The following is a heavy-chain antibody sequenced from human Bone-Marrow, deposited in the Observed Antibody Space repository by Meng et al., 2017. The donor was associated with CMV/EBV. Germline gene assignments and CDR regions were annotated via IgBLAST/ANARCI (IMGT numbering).Heavy chain of an antibody. CDR2: IAYDGYDK. D-gene: IGHD2-2*01. Sequence: GGSLRLSCAASGFTFSSYGMHWVRQAPGQGLEWLTFIAYDGYDKYYADSVKGRFTISRDNSKNTLHLQMDGLRPEDTAVYYCARADVVIIPAATTGDFWGQGTRVTVSS. V-gene: IGHV3-30*14. CDR1: GFTFSSYG. CDR3: ARADVVIIPAATTGDF. J-gene: IGHJ4*02.